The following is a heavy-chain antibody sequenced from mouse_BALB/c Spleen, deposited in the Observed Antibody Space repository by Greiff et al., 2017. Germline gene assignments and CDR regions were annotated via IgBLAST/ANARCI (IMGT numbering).Heavy chain of an antibody. V-gene: IGHV1S34*01. J-gene: IGHJ4*01. D-gene: IGHD2-4*01. CDR3: ARSWYDYLYYDAMDY. Sequence: LVKTGASVKISCKASGYSFTGYYMHWVKQSHGKSLEWIGYISCYNGATSYNQKFKGKATFTVDTSSSTAYMQFNSLTSEDSAVYYCARSWYDYLYYDAMDYWGQGTSVTVSS. CDR2: ISCYNGAT. CDR1: GYSFTGYY.